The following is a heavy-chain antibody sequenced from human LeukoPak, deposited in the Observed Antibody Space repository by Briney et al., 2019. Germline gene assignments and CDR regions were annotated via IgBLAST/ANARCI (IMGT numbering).Heavy chain of an antibody. V-gene: IGHV4-61*02. CDR1: GASISSGSYY. D-gene: IGHD1-26*01. J-gene: IGHJ3*02. CDR2: IYTTGST. CDR3: AIGARGAFDI. Sequence: SETLSLTCTGSGASISSGSYYWSWIRQPAGKGLEWIGRIYTTGSTNYNPSLKTRVTISVDTSKNQFSLKLSSVTAADTAVYYCAIGARGAFDIWGQGTMVTVSS.